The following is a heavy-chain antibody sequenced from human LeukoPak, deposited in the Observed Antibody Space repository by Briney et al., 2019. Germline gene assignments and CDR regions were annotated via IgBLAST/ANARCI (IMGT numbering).Heavy chain of an antibody. J-gene: IGHJ3*02. CDR3: ARANDYYDSSGYSENDAFDI. V-gene: IGHV4-59*01. CDR1: GGSSVSYY. Sequence: SETLSLTCTFSGGSSVSYYWSGIRQPPGKGLEWIGYIYYSGSTNYNPSLKSRVTISVDTSKNQFSLKLSSVTAADTAVYYCARANDYYDSSGYSENDAFDIWGQGTMVTVSS. D-gene: IGHD3-22*01. CDR2: IYYSGST.